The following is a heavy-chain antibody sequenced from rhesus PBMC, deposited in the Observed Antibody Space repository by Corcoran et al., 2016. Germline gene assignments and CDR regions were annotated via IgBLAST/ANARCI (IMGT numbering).Heavy chain of an antibody. CDR1: GGSISSNW. CDR2: ISVSGGTT. J-gene: IGHJ5-2*02. V-gene: IGHV4-173*01. D-gene: IGHD3-3*01. CDR3: ASGVVYLDWLLSMSLDV. Sequence: QLQLQESGPGLVKPSETLSLTCAVSGGSISSNWWSWIRQPPGKGLEWFGRISVSGGTTSNNPTHKSRVTITTEPSKNQVDLKLSSVTAADTAVYYCASGVVYLDWLLSMSLDVWGRGVLVTVSS.